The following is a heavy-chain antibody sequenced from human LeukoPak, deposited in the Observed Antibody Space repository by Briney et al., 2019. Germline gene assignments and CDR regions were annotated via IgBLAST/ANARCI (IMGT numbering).Heavy chain of an antibody. D-gene: IGHD3-3*01. Sequence: ASVKGSCTASGYAFTTYDITCVRQAPGQRLEWMGWMTPNSGDTAYAEIFEDRVTMTSDTSINTAYLELRSLTFEDTAIYYCTRGALEGDFFDPWGQGTPVIVSS. CDR2: MTPNSGDT. CDR3: TRGALEGDFFDP. J-gene: IGHJ5*02. V-gene: IGHV1-8*01. CDR1: GYAFTTYD.